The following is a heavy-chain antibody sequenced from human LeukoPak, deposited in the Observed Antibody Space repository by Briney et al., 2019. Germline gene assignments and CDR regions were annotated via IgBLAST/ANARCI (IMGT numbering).Heavy chain of an antibody. V-gene: IGHV1-69*10. D-gene: IGHD3-16*01. J-gene: IGHJ4*02. Sequence: GASVTVSCKASGGTFSSYAISWVRQAPGQGLEWMGRIIPILGIANYAQKLQGRVTITADKSTSTAYMELSSLRSEDTAVYYCARRDYDYVWGSYYFDYWGQGTLVTVSS. CDR2: IIPILGIA. CDR1: GGTFSSYA. CDR3: ARRDYDYVWGSYYFDY.